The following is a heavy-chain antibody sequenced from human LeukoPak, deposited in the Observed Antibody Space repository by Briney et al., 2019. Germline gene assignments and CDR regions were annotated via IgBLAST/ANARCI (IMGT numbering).Heavy chain of an antibody. CDR1: GFTFSSYA. Sequence: PGRSQRLSCAASGFTFSSYAMHWVRQAPGKGLEWVAVISYDESNKYYADSVKGRFTISRDNSKNTLYLQMNSLRAEDTAVYYCARREVVPAAIGYYYYMDVWGKGTTVTVSS. V-gene: IGHV3-30*01. CDR3: ARREVVPAAIGYYYYMDV. J-gene: IGHJ6*03. D-gene: IGHD2-2*02. CDR2: ISYDESNK.